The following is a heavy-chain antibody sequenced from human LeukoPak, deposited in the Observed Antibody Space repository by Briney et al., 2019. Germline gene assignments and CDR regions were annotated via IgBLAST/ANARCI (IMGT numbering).Heavy chain of an antibody. J-gene: IGHJ5*02. CDR1: GYSFTTYA. CDR3: GRGVQSFDP. Sequence: ASVKVSCKASGYSFTTYAMNWLRQAPGQGLEWLGYIRPMTGDTNYAQKFQDRVTFSMDTSTATAYMELRSLRSDDTAFYYCGRGVQSFDPWGQGTLVTVSS. V-gene: IGHV1-2*02. CDR2: IRPMTGDT.